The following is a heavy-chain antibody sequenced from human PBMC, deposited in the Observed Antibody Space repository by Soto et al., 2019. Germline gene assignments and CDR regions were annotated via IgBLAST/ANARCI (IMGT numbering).Heavy chain of an antibody. CDR3: ASPRLGYCSGGSCSGWGYFDY. D-gene: IGHD2-15*01. Sequence: ASVKDSCKASGYTFTNSYAHWVRQAPGQGPEWMGIINPSGNSTSYAQKFQGRLTMTRDTSSSTVYMELSSLRSDDTAVYFCASPRLGYCSGGSCSGWGYFDYWGQGTLVTVSS. J-gene: IGHJ4*02. V-gene: IGHV1-46*01. CDR1: GYTFTNSY. CDR2: INPSGNST.